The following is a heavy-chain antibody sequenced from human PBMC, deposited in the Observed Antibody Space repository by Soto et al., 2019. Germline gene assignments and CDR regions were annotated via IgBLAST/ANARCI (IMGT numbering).Heavy chain of an antibody. V-gene: IGHV4-59*12. J-gene: IGHJ4*02. CDR1: GGSMTDYF. CDR3: ARSGSIDY. CDR2: MSLSGTT. Sequence: PSETLSLTCTVSGGSMTDYFWNWIRQSPEKGLEWIGYMSLSGTTTYNPSLKNRVAMSIDTSKNKVYLQMNSLRPEDTAVNYCARSGSIDYWGRGTLVTVSS.